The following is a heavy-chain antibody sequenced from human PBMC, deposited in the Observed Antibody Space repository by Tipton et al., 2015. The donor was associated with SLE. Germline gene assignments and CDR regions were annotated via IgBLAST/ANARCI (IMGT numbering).Heavy chain of an antibody. V-gene: IGHV4-34*01. CDR3: ARDDGGEGDY. D-gene: IGHD4-23*01. Sequence: LSCTVSGGSISTYYWSWIRQPPGKGLEWIGEINHSGSTNYNPPLKSRVTISVDTSKNQFSLKLSSVTAADTAVYYCARDDGGEGDYWGQGTLVTVSS. CDR2: INHSGST. J-gene: IGHJ4*02. CDR1: GGSISTYY.